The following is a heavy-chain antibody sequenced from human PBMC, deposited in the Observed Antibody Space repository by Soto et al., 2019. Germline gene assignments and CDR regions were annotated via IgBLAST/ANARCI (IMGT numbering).Heavy chain of an antibody. CDR1: GFTFSSYG. V-gene: IGHV3-33*01. Sequence: LRLSCAASGFTFSSYGMHWVRRAPGKGLEWVAVIWYDGSNKYYADSVKGRFTISRDNSKNTLYLQMDSLRAEDTAVYYCARDRAPYDILTGPPDYWGQGTLVTVSS. CDR3: ARDRAPYDILTGPPDY. D-gene: IGHD3-9*01. J-gene: IGHJ4*02. CDR2: IWYDGSNK.